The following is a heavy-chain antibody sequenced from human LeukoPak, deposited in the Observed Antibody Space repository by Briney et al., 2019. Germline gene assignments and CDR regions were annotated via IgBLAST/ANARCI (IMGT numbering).Heavy chain of an antibody. CDR1: GGSFSGYY. CDR3: ATIQRDHAFDI. V-gene: IGHV4-34*01. Sequence: SETLSLTCAVYGGSFSGYYWSWIRQPPGKRLEWIGEINQSGGTNYHPSLRSRVSISVDTSKNQFSLKLSSMTAADTAVYFCATIQRDHAFDIWGQGTMVTVSS. D-gene: IGHD6-25*01. J-gene: IGHJ3*02. CDR2: INQSGGT.